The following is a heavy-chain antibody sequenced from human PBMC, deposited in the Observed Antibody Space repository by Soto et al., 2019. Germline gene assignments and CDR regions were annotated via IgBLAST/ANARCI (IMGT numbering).Heavy chain of an antibody. CDR2: IKSKTDGGTT. J-gene: IGHJ6*03. D-gene: IGHD2-2*01. Sequence: EVQLVESGGGLVKPGGSLRLSCAASGFTFSNAWMSWVRQAPGKGLECVGRIKSKTDGGTTDYAAPVKGRFTISRDDSKNTLYLQMNSLKTEDTAVYYCTTNSDIVVVPAAIFIYYCYHMDVWGKGTTVTVSS. CDR1: GFTFSNAW. CDR3: TTNSDIVVVPAAIFIYYCYHMDV. V-gene: IGHV3-15*01.